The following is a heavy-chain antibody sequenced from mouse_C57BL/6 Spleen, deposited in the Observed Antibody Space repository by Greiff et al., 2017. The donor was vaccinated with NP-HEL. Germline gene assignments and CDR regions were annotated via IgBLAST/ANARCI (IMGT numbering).Heavy chain of an antibody. V-gene: IGHV6-6*01. CDR2: IRNKANNHAT. D-gene: IGHD2-4*01. CDR3: TRGYYDYVAWFAY. Sequence: EVKVEESGGGLVQPGGSMKLSCAASGFTFSDAWMDWVRQSPEKGLEWVAEIRNKANNHATYYAESVKGRFTISRDDSKSSVYLQMNSLRAEDTGIYYCTRGYYDYVAWFAYWGQGTLVTVSA. J-gene: IGHJ3*01. CDR1: GFTFSDAW.